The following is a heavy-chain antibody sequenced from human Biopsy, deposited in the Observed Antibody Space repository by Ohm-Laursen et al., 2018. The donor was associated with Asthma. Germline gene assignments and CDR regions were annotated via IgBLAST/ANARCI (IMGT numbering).Heavy chain of an antibody. CDR3: ARAVDYSHYYGIDV. CDR2: ISVYNGNT. CDR1: GYTFTRAV. Sequence: ASARASRETSGYTFTRAVITCGRQAPGQGLEWRGGISVYNGNTKVAQKLQDRVTMLTDTSTSTAYMELRSLRSDDTAVYFCARAVDYSHYYGIDVWGQGTTVTVS. D-gene: IGHD3-10*01. J-gene: IGHJ6*02. V-gene: IGHV1-18*01.